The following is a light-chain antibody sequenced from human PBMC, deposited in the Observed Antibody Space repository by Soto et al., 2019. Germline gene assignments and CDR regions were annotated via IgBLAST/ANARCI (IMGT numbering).Light chain of an antibody. V-gene: IGKV3-11*01. CDR3: LQRSNWPLT. Sequence: TQSPSTLSASVGDSVSITCRASQNIRNWLAWYQQKPDQAPRLLIYDASNRATGIPARFSGSGSGTDFTLTISSLEPEDFGVYYCLQRSNWPLTFGGGTKVDI. J-gene: IGKJ4*01. CDR1: QNIRNW. CDR2: DAS.